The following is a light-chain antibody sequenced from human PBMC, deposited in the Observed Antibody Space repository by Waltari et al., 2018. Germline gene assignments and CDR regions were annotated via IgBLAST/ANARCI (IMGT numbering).Light chain of an antibody. Sequence: TCRASQRISNWLAWYQQIPGKAPKLLIYMASSLETGVPSRFRGSGSGTEFTLTISSLQPGDFATYYCQQYNTYPFTFGLGTKLESK. V-gene: IGKV1-5*03. CDR2: MAS. CDR3: QQYNTYPFT. CDR1: QRISNW. J-gene: IGKJ2*01.